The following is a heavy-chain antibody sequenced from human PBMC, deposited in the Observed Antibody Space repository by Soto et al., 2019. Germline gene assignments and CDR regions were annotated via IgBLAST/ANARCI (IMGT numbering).Heavy chain of an antibody. CDR1: GFTFSDNY. J-gene: IGHJ6*02. CDR3: ASSTLGRCPNGVCSRGMDV. D-gene: IGHD2-8*01. Sequence: GGSLRLSCAGSGFTFSDNYMAWIRQAPGKGLEWVSYINSNSLYTHYADSVKGRFTISRDNAKNSLYLQLNSLRAEDTAVYYCASSTLGRCPNGVCSRGMDVWGQGTSVTVSS. CDR2: INSNSLYT. V-gene: IGHV3-11*06.